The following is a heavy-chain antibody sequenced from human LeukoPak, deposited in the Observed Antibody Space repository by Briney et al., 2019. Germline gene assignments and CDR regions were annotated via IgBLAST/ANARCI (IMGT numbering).Heavy chain of an antibody. CDR3: AREISPYYDILTGAVDY. CDR1: GFTFSSHS. D-gene: IGHD3-9*01. CDR2: ISSSSSYI. Sequence: PGGSLRLSCAASGFTFSSHSMNWVRQAPGKGLEWVSSISSSSSYIYYADSVKGRFTISRDNAKNSLYLQMNSLRAEDTAIYYCAREISPYYDILTGAVDYWGQGALVTVSS. V-gene: IGHV3-21*01. J-gene: IGHJ4*02.